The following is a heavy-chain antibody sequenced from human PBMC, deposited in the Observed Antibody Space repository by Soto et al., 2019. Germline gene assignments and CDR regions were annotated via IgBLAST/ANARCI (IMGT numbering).Heavy chain of an antibody. J-gene: IGHJ5*02. V-gene: IGHV1-18*01. CDR1: GYTFTSYA. CDR3: ARVGPVRRRDWFDP. CDR2: ISAYNGNA. Sequence: QVQLVQSGAEVKKPGASVKVSCKASGYTFTSYAITWVRQAPGQGLEWMGWISAYNGNANYAQNLQGRVTMTTDTSTSTADMELTSLRSDDTAVYYCARVGPVRRRDWFDPWGQGTLVTVSS.